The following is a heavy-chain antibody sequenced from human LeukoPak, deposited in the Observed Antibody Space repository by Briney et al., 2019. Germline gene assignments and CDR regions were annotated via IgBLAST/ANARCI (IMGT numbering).Heavy chain of an antibody. D-gene: IGHD1-7*01. J-gene: IGHJ6*03. CDR3: ARGTSRMYYYYYMDV. Sequence: SETLSLTCTVSGVSISRYYWSWIRQPPGKELEWIGYIYYSGSTYYNPSLKSRVTISVDTSKNQFSLKLSSVTAADTAVYYCARGTSRMYYYYYMDVWGKGTTVTVSS. V-gene: IGHV4-59*08. CDR1: GVSISRYY. CDR2: IYYSGST.